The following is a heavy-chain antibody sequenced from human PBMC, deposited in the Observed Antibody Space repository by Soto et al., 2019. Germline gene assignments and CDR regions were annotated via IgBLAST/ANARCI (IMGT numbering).Heavy chain of an antibody. CDR3: ASHYDMWSGYLSPMDY. D-gene: IGHD3-3*01. Sequence: GGSLRLSCAASGYTFSDYYMSWIRQAPGKGLEWISYIDTSSTKIYYADSVKGRFTISRDNAKNSLYLEMNSLRDEDTAVYYCASHYDMWSGYLSPMDYRGQGTLVTVSS. CDR2: IDTSSTKI. J-gene: IGHJ4*02. CDR1: GYTFSDYY. V-gene: IGHV3-11*01.